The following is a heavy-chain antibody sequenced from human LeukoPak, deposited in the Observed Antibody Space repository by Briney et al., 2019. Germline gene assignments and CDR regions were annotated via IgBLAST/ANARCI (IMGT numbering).Heavy chain of an antibody. Sequence: SETLSLTCTVSGGSISSYYWSWIRQPPGKGLEWIAYISDIGSINYNPSLKSRVTISLDTSKNQFSLKLSSVTAADTAVYYCAKNQRYCSITSCYTWGQGTLVTVSS. V-gene: IGHV4-59*08. CDR1: GGSISSYY. CDR2: ISDIGSI. J-gene: IGHJ4*02. CDR3: AKNQRYCSITSCYT. D-gene: IGHD2-2*02.